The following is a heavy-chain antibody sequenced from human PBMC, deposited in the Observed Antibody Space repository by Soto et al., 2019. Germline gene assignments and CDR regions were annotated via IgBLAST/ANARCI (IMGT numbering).Heavy chain of an antibody. CDR3: ARGHYDSSGPPGNWFDP. V-gene: IGHV4-59*01. CDR1: GGSISSYH. J-gene: IGHJ5*02. D-gene: IGHD3-22*01. CDR2: IYYSGST. Sequence: SETLSLTCTVSGGSISSYHWSWIRQPPGKGLEWIGYIYYSGSTNYNPSLKSRVTISVDTSKNQFSLKLSSVTAADTAVYYCARGHYDSSGPPGNWFDPWGQGTLVTVSS.